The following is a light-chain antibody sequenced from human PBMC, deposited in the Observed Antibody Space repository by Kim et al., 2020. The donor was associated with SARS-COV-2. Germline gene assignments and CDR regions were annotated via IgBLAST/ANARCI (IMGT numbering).Light chain of an antibody. Sequence: LCPGEPATLSGRASQSVTSSPLAWYQQKPGQAPRLLIYGASNRATGIPDRFSGSGSATDFTLTISRLEPEDFAVYHCHQYVYSPYTFGQGTKLEIK. CDR1: QSVTSSP. V-gene: IGKV3-20*01. J-gene: IGKJ2*01. CDR2: GAS. CDR3: HQYVYSPYT.